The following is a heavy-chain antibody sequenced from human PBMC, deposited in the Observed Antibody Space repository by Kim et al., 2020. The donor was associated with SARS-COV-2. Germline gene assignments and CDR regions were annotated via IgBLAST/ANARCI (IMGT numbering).Heavy chain of an antibody. V-gene: IGHV3-23*01. Sequence: YADSVQGRFTIYRDNAKNALNLEMNSLRAEDTALYYCARVTTITAPFYDYWGRGTLVTVSS. D-gene: IGHD4-4*01. CDR3: ARVTTITAPFYDY. J-gene: IGHJ4*02.